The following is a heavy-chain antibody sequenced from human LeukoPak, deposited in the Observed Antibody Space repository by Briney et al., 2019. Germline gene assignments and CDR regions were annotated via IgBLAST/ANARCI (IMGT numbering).Heavy chain of an antibody. V-gene: IGHV4-4*07. CDR3: ARAGGPLSAVAGLTDY. CDR2: IYTSGST. D-gene: IGHD6-19*01. Sequence: SETLSLTCTVSGGSISSYYWSWIRQPAGKGLGWIGRIYTSGSTNYNPSLKSRVTMSVDTSKNQFSLKLSSVTAADTAVYYCARAGGPLSAVAGLTDYWGQGTLVTVSS. CDR1: GGSISSYY. J-gene: IGHJ4*02.